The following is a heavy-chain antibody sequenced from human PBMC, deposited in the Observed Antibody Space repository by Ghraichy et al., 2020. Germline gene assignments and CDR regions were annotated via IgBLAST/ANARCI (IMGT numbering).Heavy chain of an antibody. D-gene: IGHD3-10*01. CDR3: AKDRRGGLLWFGESDYYYGMDV. CDR2: ISGSGGST. CDR1: GFTFSSYA. V-gene: IGHV3-23*01. J-gene: IGHJ6*02. Sequence: GESLNISCAASGFTFSSYAMSWVRQAPGKGLEWVSAISGSGGSTYYADSVKGRFTISRDNSKNTLYLQMNSLRAEDTAVYYCAKDRRGGLLWFGESDYYYGMDVWGQGTTVTVSS.